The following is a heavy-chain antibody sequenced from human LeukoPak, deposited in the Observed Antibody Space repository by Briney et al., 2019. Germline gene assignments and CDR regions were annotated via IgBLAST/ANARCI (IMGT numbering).Heavy chain of an antibody. D-gene: IGHD4-17*01. J-gene: IGHJ4*02. Sequence: PGGSLRLSCAASGFTVSNSYMSWVRQAPGKGLEWVSVIYSDGGTFYSDSVKGRFTISRDNSKNTLYLQMNSLRAEDTAVYYCAKGRDTVTYYFDYWGQGTLVTVSS. CDR2: IYSDGGT. CDR3: AKGRDTVTYYFDY. V-gene: IGHV3-53*01. CDR1: GFTVSNSY.